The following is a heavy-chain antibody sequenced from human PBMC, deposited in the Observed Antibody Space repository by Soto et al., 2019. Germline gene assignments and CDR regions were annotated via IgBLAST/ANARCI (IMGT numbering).Heavy chain of an antibody. CDR3: AREKTSYGMDV. V-gene: IGHV1-8*01. CDR1: GYTFTSYD. CDR2: MNPNSGNT. Sequence: QVQLVQTGAEVKKPGASVKVSCKASGYTFTSYDINWVRQATGQGLEWMGWMNPNSGNTGYAQKFQGRVSMTLSTSISTAYMELSSLRSEETAVYYCAREKTSYGMDVWGQGTTVTVSS. J-gene: IGHJ6*02.